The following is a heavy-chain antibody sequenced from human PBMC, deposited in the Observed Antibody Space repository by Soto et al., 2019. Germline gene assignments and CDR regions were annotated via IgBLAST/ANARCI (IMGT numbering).Heavy chain of an antibody. J-gene: IGHJ4*02. V-gene: IGHV1-24*01. CDR3: ARSLRYLEDYFDF. Sequence: ASVKVSCKVSGYTLTELSMHWVRQAPGKGLEWMGGFDPEDGETIYAQKFQGRVTMTRDTSISTAYMELNSLRTEDTAVYYCARSLRYLEDYFDFWGQGTLVTVSS. CDR2: FDPEDGET. D-gene: IGHD3-3*01. CDR1: GYTLTELS.